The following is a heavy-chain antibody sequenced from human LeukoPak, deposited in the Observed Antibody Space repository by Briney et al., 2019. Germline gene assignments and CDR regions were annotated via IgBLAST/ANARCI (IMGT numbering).Heavy chain of an antibody. CDR3: ATGSGYYSGH. CDR2: AYGDGSNK. V-gene: IGHV3-33*01. J-gene: IGHJ4*02. Sequence: GGSLRLSCAASGFTFSTYGMHWVRQAPGKGLEWVAVAYGDGSNKFYADSVKGRFTISKDISKDTLYVQMNSLRAEDTAVYYCATGSGYYSGHGGQGTLVTVSS. CDR1: GFTFSTYG. D-gene: IGHD3-22*01.